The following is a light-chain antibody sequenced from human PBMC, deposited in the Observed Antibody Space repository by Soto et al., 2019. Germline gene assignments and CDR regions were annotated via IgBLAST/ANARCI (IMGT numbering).Light chain of an antibody. J-gene: IGKJ2*01. CDR1: QDISSS. V-gene: IGKV1-9*01. Sequence: DIQLTQSPSFLSASVGDRVTITCRASQDISSSLGWYQQKPGKAPKLLIYAASTLHSGVPSRFSGSGSGTEFTLTISSLQPDDFATYYCQQLNNYPDTFGQGTKLEIK. CDR2: AAS. CDR3: QQLNNYPDT.